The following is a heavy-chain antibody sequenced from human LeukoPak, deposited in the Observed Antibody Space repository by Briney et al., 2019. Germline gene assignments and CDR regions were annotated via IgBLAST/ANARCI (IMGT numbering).Heavy chain of an antibody. CDR1: GFSFSDNF. D-gene: IGHD3-10*01. J-gene: IGHJ5*02. Sequence: GGSLRLSCTASGFSFSDNFMGWIRQAPGKGLQWVSYINRGGDMIYYSDAVKGRFSISRDNSKRSLYLQMHRLRVDDTAVYFCARGAYGWTFNPWGQGTLVSVSS. CDR2: INRGGDMI. V-gene: IGHV3-11*01. CDR3: ARGAYGWTFNP.